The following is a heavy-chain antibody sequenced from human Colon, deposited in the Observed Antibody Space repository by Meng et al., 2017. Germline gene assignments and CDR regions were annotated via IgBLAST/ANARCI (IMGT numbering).Heavy chain of an antibody. J-gene: IGHJ4*02. Sequence: HVQPQQSRPAPVKPSQALSIPGAIAGVSVSSNSTCWIWLRQSPSRGLEWLGRTYYRSKYYNDYALSVKSRITINPNTSKNQFSLQLNSVTPEDTAIYYCARDWGDVRGGFDFWGQGTLVTVSS. CDR1: GVSVSSNSTC. D-gene: IGHD3-10*02. V-gene: IGHV6-1*01. CDR2: TYYRSKYYN. CDR3: ARDWGDVRGGFDF.